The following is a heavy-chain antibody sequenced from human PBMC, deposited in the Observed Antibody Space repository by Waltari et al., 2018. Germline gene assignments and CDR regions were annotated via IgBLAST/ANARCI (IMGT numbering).Heavy chain of an antibody. CDR3: ARRTSATGFDP. CDR2: ISAYNGKT. Sequence: QIQLVQSGAEVKKPGASVRVSCQASGYIFTTNTITWVRQAPGQGLEWMGWISAYNGKTNYAQKLQGRVTLTTDTSTSTAYMELRSLKSDDTAVYYCARRTSATGFDPWGQGTLVTVSS. J-gene: IGHJ5*02. CDR1: GYIFTTNT. D-gene: IGHD2-15*01. V-gene: IGHV1-18*04.